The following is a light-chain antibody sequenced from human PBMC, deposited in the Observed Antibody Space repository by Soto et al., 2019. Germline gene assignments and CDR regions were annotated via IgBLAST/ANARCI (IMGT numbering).Light chain of an antibody. CDR1: SSDVGGSNY. V-gene: IGLV2-8*01. CDR3: SSYAGSNNYV. Sequence: QSALTQPPSASGSPGQSVTISCTGTSSDVGGSNYVSWYQQHPGKAPKVMIYEVSQRPSGVPDRFSGSKSGNTASLTVSGLQAEDEADYYCSSYAGSNNYVFGTGTKLTVL. J-gene: IGLJ1*01. CDR2: EVS.